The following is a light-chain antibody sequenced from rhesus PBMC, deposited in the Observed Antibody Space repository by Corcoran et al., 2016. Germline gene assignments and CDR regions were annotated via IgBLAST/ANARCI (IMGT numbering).Light chain of an antibody. CDR3: LRSSRSPYS. V-gene: IGKV1-22*01. J-gene: IGKJ2*01. CDR1: QGISSW. Sequence: DIQMTQSPSSLSASVGDKVTITCRASQGISSWVAWYQQKPGKAPKPLIYKASSLQSGVPSRLSGSGSGTDFTLPISSLQPEDFATYYCLRSSRSPYSFGQGTKVEIK. CDR2: KAS.